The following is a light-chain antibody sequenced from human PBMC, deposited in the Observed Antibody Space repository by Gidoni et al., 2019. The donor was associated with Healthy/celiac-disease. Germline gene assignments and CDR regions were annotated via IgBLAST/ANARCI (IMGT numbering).Light chain of an antibody. CDR1: QGISSW. J-gene: IGKJ3*01. Sequence: DIQMTQSPSSVSASVGDRVTITCRASQGISSWLCWYQQKPGKAPKLLIYAASSFQSGVPSRFSGIGSGTDFTLTISSLQPEDFATYYCQQANSFPPPTFGPGTKVDIK. V-gene: IGKV1-12*01. CDR3: QQANSFPPPT. CDR2: AAS.